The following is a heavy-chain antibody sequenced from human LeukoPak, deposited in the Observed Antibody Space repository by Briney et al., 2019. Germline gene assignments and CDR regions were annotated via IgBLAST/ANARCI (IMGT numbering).Heavy chain of an antibody. Sequence: SVKVSCKASGGTFSSYAISWVRQAPGQGLAWMGRIIPILGIANYAQKFQGRVTITADKSTSTAYMELSSLRSEDTAVYYCARGATSDAFDIWGQGTMVTVSS. V-gene: IGHV1-69*04. CDR3: ARGATSDAFDI. J-gene: IGHJ3*02. CDR1: GGTFSSYA. D-gene: IGHD1-26*01. CDR2: IIPILGIA.